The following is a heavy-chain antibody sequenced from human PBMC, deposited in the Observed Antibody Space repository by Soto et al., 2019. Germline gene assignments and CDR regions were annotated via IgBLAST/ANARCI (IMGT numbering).Heavy chain of an antibody. Sequence: PGGSLRLSCAASWFTVSSNYMSWVRQAPGKGLEWVSVIYSGGSTYYADSVKGRFTISRDNSKNTLYLQMNSLRAEDTAVYYCARGSIAAAGGSDYWGQGTLVTVSS. CDR1: WFTVSSNY. CDR3: ARGSIAAAGGSDY. V-gene: IGHV3-53*01. CDR2: IYSGGST. J-gene: IGHJ4*02. D-gene: IGHD6-13*01.